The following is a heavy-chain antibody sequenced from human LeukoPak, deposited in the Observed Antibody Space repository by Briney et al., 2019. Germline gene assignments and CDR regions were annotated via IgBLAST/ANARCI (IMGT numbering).Heavy chain of an antibody. CDR3: ARGNWDEDGYFDF. CDR1: GFTFSSYE. V-gene: IGHV3-48*03. J-gene: IGHJ4*02. D-gene: IGHD1-20*01. CDR2: ISSSGSTI. Sequence: QPGGSLRLSCAASGFTFSSYEMNWVRQAPGKGLEWVSYISSSGSTIYYTDSVKGRFTISRDNAKNSLYLQMNSLRAEDTAVYYCARGNWDEDGYFDFWGQGTLVTVSS.